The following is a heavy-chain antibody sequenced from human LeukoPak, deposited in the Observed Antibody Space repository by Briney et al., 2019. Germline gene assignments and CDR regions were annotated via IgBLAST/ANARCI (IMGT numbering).Heavy chain of an antibody. D-gene: IGHD5-18*01. Sequence: ASVKVSCKVSGYTLTELSMHWVRQAPGKGLEWMGGFDPEDGETIYVQKFQGRVTMTEDTSTDTAYMELSSLRSEDTAVYYCATALGYSYGFDYWGQGTLVTVSS. CDR3: ATALGYSYGFDY. CDR2: FDPEDGET. CDR1: GYTLTELS. V-gene: IGHV1-24*01. J-gene: IGHJ4*02.